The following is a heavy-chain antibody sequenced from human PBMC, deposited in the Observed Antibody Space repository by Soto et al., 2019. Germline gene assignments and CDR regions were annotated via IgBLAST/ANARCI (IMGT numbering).Heavy chain of an antibody. D-gene: IGHD6-6*01. CDR2: IWYDGSNK. CDR1: GFTFSSYG. Sequence: QVQLVESGGGVVQTGRSLRLSCAASGFTFSSYGMHWVRQAPGKGLEWVAVIWYDGSNKYYADSVKGRFTISRDNSKNTLYLQMNSLRAEDTAVYYCARVKEIAARPAYYYYYYMDVWGKGTTVTVSS. J-gene: IGHJ6*03. V-gene: IGHV3-33*01. CDR3: ARVKEIAARPAYYYYYYMDV.